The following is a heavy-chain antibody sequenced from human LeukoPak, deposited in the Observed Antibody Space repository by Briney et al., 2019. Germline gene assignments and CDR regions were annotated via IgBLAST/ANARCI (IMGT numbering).Heavy chain of an antibody. CDR3: AKTTARGGYYYYGLDV. J-gene: IGHJ6*02. V-gene: IGHV3-23*01. Sequence: GGSLRLSCAASGFTFSSYAMSWVRQAPGKGLEWVSAISGSGGSTYYADSVKGRFTISRDNSKNTLYLEMNSLRAEDTAVYYCAKTTARGGYYYYGLDVWGQGATVTVSS. D-gene: IGHD4-11*01. CDR2: ISGSGGST. CDR1: GFTFSSYA.